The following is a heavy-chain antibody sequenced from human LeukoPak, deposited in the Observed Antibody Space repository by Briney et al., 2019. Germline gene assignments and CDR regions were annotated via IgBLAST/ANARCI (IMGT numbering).Heavy chain of an antibody. D-gene: IGHD2-2*01. CDR3: ASQGSYCSSTSCLRWFDP. Sequence: SQTLSLTCTVSGGSISSGGYYWSWIRQHPGKGLEWIGYIYYSGSTYYNPSLKSRVTISVDTSKNQFSLKLSSVTVADTAVYYCASQGSYCSSTSCLRWFDPWGQGTLVTVSS. V-gene: IGHV4-31*03. J-gene: IGHJ5*02. CDR2: IYYSGST. CDR1: GGSISSGGYY.